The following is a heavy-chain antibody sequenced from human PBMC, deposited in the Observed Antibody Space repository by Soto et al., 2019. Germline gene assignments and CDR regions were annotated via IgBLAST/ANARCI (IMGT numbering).Heavy chain of an antibody. V-gene: IGHV3-72*01. CDR3: AGVGGDFYRTSGYYADY. J-gene: IGHJ4*02. Sequence: EVQLVESGGTLVQPGGSLRLSCGVSGFTFSDFYMDWFRQAPGKGLEWVGRTKDRAEGYNTEYAASVRGRFTVSRDDAKNTLYLEMNSLKIEDTAMYYCAGVGGDFYRTSGYYADYWGQGTLVSVSS. D-gene: IGHD3-3*01. CDR2: TKDRAEGYNT. CDR1: GFTFSDFY.